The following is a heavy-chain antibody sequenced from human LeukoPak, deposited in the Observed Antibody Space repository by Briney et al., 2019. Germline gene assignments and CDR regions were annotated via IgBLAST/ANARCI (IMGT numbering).Heavy chain of an antibody. D-gene: IGHD2-15*01. J-gene: IGHJ6*03. Sequence: PSETLSLTCTVSGGSLSSGSYYWSWIRPPAGKGLEWIGRIYTSGRTNYNPSLKRRVTITVVTSKNQFSLKLSSVAAADTAVDYCAREGREDTYYYYYMDVWGKGTTVTVPS. V-gene: IGHV4-61*02. CDR3: AREGREDTYYYYYMDV. CDR1: GGSLSSGSYY. CDR2: IYTSGRT.